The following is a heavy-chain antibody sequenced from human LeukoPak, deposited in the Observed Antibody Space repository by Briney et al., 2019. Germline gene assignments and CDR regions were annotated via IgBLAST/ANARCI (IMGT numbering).Heavy chain of an antibody. CDR3: AADPTYYDFWSGLPLMDV. CDR1: GFTFTSSA. J-gene: IGHJ6*03. V-gene: IGHV1-58*02. D-gene: IGHD3-3*01. CDR2: NVVGSGNT. Sequence: GASVKVSCKASGFTFTSSAMQWVRQARGQRLEWIGWNVVGSGNTNYAQKFQERVTITRDMSTSTAYMELSSLRSEDTAVYYCAADPTYYDFWSGLPLMDVWGKGTTVTVSS.